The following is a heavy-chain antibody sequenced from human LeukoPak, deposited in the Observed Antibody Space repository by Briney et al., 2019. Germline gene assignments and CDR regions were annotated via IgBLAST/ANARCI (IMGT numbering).Heavy chain of an antibody. Sequence: ASVKVSCKASGYTFTGYHMHWVRQAPGQGLEWMGRINPNTGGTEYAQKFQGRVTMIRDTSISTAYMDLSRLRSDDTAVYYCARDYCSSTSCLFDYWGQGTLVTVSS. CDR1: GYTFTGYH. V-gene: IGHV1-2*06. CDR2: INPNTGGT. J-gene: IGHJ4*02. D-gene: IGHD2-2*01. CDR3: ARDYCSSTSCLFDY.